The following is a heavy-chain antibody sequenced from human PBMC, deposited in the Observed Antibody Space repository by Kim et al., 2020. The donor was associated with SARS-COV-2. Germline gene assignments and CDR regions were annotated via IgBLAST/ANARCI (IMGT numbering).Heavy chain of an antibody. Sequence: YKDYAVSVKSRITINPDTSKNQFSLQLNSVTPEDTAVYYCARAAAANFDYWGQGTLVTVSS. J-gene: IGHJ4*02. CDR3: ARAAAANFDY. V-gene: IGHV6-1*01. D-gene: IGHD6-13*01. CDR2: YK.